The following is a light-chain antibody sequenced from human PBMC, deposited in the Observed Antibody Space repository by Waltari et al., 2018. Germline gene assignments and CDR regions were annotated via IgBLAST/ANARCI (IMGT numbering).Light chain of an antibody. J-gene: IGKJ2*01. Sequence: DIQMTQSPPTLSASVGDGVTITCRASQSINDWLAWYQQTPGKAPKLLIYKASSLESGVPSRFSGSGSGTEFTLTISSLQPDDFATYYCQHYNSYSFTFGQGTKLEIK. CDR3: QHYNSYSFT. CDR1: QSINDW. CDR2: KAS. V-gene: IGKV1-5*03.